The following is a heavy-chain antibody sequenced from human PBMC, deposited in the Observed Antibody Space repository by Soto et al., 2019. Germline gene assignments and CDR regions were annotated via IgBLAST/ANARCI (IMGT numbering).Heavy chain of an antibody. CDR1: GFTFSSYW. Sequence: GGSLRLSCAASGFTFSSYWMHWVRQAPGKGLVWVSRINSDGSSTSYADSVKGRFTISRDNAKNTLYLQMNSLRAEDTAVYYCAREPVTTYYFDYWGQGTLVTVSS. V-gene: IGHV3-74*01. CDR2: INSDGSST. J-gene: IGHJ4*02. CDR3: AREPVTTYYFDY. D-gene: IGHD4-17*01.